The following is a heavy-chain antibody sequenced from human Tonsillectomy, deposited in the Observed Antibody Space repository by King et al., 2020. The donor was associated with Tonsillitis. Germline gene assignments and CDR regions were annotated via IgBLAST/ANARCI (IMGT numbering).Heavy chain of an antibody. J-gene: IGHJ4*02. Sequence: TLKESGPTLVKPTQTLTLTCTFSGFSLSTREVGVGWVRQPPGKALEWLALIYWNDDKHYSPSLKSRLIITKDTSKNQVVLSMTYMDPVDTATYYCAHRPGSCSGGSCSFFDYWGQGTLVTVSS. CDR2: IYWNDDK. D-gene: IGHD2-15*01. CDR3: AHRPGSCSGGSCSFFDY. CDR1: GFSLSTREVG. V-gene: IGHV2-5*01.